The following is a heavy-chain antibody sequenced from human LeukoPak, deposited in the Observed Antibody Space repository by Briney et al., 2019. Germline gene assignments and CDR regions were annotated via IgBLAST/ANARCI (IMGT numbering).Heavy chain of an antibody. D-gene: IGHD3-22*01. CDR3: ALYAYNSSGLTPFDH. J-gene: IGHJ4*02. Sequence: QPGRSLRLSCAASGFTFSNYVMHWVRQAPGKGLEWVAVISYDENSKWYADSVKGRFTISRDNSKNTLYLLMNSLKTEDTAVYYCALYAYNSSGLTPFDHWGQGTLVTVSS. CDR1: GFTFSNYV. V-gene: IGHV3-30-3*01. CDR2: ISYDENSK.